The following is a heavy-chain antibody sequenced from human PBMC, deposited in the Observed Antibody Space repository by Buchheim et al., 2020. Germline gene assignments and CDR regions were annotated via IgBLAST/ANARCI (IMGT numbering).Heavy chain of an antibody. D-gene: IGHD1-7*01. J-gene: IGHJ4*02. Sequence: QVQLVQSGAEVKKPGASVKVSCKASGYTFTSYYMHWVRQAPGQGLEWMGIINPSGGSTSYAQKLQGRVTMTRDTCTSTVYMELSSLRSEDTAVYYCARDRGITGTSYYFDYWGQGTL. CDR2: INPSGGST. CDR3: ARDRGITGTSYYFDY. V-gene: IGHV1-46*03. CDR1: GYTFTSYY.